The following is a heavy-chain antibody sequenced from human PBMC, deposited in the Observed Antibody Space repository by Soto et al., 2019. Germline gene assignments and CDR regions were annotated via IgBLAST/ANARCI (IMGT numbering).Heavy chain of an antibody. CDR1: GYTFTTHG. CDR2: VIGANGHT. CDR3: ARDLGYCSSGTCYREWFDT. J-gene: IGHJ5*02. D-gene: IGHD2-15*01. Sequence: QVQLVQSVAEVKKHGASVIVSCKASGYTFTTHGISWVRQVPGQGLEWRGWVIGANGHTNYAQSLQGRVTMPTDTSTNTAYMELRSLRSDDTAVYYCARDLGYCSSGTCYREWFDTWGQGTLVTVSS. V-gene: IGHV1-18*01.